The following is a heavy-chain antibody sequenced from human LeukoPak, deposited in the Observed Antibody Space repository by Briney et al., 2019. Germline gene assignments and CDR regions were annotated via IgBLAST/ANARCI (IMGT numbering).Heavy chain of an antibody. V-gene: IGHV3-30-3*01. CDR2: ISYDGNNK. J-gene: IGHJ4*02. Sequence: GGSLRLSCAASGFTFSTYAMHWVRQAPGKGLEWVAVISYDGNNKYYADSVKGRFTISRDNSKSMLYLEMNSLRAEDTATYYCAARPTSAAVAPSDFWGQGTLVTVSS. D-gene: IGHD6-19*01. CDR3: AARPTSAAVAPSDF. CDR1: GFTFSTYA.